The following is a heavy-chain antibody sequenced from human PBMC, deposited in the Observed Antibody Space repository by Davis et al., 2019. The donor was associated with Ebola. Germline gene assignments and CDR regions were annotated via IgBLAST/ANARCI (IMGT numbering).Heavy chain of an antibody. D-gene: IGHD3/OR15-3a*01. CDR2: IGDDGSVK. V-gene: IGHV3-7*03. CDR1: GFTFRNYW. CDR3: AREIPSGLVYLDY. J-gene: IGHJ4*02. Sequence: GESLKTPCAAPGFTFRNYWMSCVSQVPGQGLEWLANIGDDGSVKNYADSVRGRFTISRENAENSLYLQMNSLRPEDTAVYYCAREIPSGLVYLDYWGQGTLVTVSS.